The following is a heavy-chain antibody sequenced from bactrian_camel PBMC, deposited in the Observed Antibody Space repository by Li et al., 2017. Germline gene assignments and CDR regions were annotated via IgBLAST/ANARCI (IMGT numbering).Heavy chain of an antibody. J-gene: IGHJ4*01. V-gene: IGHV3S6*01. CDR2: VYSDGTYT. D-gene: IGHD4*01. CDR1: GSTFSVYY. Sequence: HVQLVESGGGLVQPGGSLRLSCAASGSTFSVYYMHWVRQAPGKGLEWVSSVYSDGTYTYYADSLKGRFTISRDNAKNMVYLQMNSLKSEDTALYYCAKDLFTDYARWGQGTQVTVS. CDR3: AKDLFTDYAR.